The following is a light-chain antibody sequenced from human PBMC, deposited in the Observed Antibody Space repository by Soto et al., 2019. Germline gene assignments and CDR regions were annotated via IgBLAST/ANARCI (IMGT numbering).Light chain of an antibody. Sequence: EIVLTQSPVALSLSPGERATLSCRASQSVSSTLLTWYQQKPGQAPRLLIYGVSSRATGIPDRFSGSGSGTDFTLTISSLQPEDFATYYCQQLNSHLFTFGPGTKVDIK. CDR2: GVS. CDR3: QQLNSHLFT. V-gene: IGKV3D-20*02. J-gene: IGKJ3*01. CDR1: QSVSSTL.